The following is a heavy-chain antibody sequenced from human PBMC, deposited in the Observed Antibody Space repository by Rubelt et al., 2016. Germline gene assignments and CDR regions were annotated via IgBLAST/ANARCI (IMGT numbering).Heavy chain of an antibody. Sequence: YYADSVKGRFTISRDNSKNSLYLQMNSLRDEDTAVYYCARGVVPAAYFDYWGQGTLVTVSS. J-gene: IGHJ4*02. V-gene: IGHV3-48*02. D-gene: IGHD2-2*01. CDR3: ARGVVPAAYFDY.